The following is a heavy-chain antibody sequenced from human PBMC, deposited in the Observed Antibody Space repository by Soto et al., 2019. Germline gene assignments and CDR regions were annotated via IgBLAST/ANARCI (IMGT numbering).Heavy chain of an antibody. J-gene: IGHJ6*02. D-gene: IGHD3-22*01. Sequence: ASVKVSCKASGYTFTSYYMHWVRQAPGQGLEWMGIINPSGGSTSYAQKFQGRVTMTRDTSTSTVYMELSSLRSEDTAVYYCARDSYYDSRGYYYVLQGDYGMDVWGQVTTVTVSS. V-gene: IGHV1-46*01. CDR3: ARDSYYDSRGYYYVLQGDYGMDV. CDR1: GYTFTSYY. CDR2: INPSGGST.